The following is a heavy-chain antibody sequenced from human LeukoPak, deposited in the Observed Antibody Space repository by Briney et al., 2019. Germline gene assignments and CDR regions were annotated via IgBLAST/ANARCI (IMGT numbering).Heavy chain of an antibody. CDR2: IIPSLDIA. V-gene: IGHV1-69*04. Sequence: GSSVKVSCKASGDTFSPYTFSWVRQAPGQGLEWMGRIIPSLDIANYAQKFQDRVTITADISTTTVYMEMNSLRSEDTAIYYCARDHCSGDAGCHGGHWGQGTLVTVSS. J-gene: IGHJ4*02. CDR3: ARDHCSGDAGCHGGH. CDR1: GDTFSPYT. D-gene: IGHD2-15*01.